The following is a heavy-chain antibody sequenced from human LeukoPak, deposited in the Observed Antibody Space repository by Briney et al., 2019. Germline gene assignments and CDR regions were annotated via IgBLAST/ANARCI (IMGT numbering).Heavy chain of an antibody. J-gene: IGHJ4*02. CDR3: ARLRDGYTDFDY. Sequence: GGSLRLSCAASGFTFSSYSMNWVRQAPGKGLEWVSSISGTSIYIYYADSVRGRFTISRDTARNSLYLQINSLRAEDTAVYYCARLRDGYTDFDYWGQGTLVTVSS. D-gene: IGHD5-24*01. V-gene: IGHV3-21*01. CDR1: GFTFSSYS. CDR2: ISGTSIYI.